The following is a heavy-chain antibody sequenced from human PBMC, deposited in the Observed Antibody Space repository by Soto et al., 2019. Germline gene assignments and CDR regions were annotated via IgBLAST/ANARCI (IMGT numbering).Heavy chain of an antibody. CDR2: MNPNSGNT. CDR1: GYTFTSYD. J-gene: IGHJ4*02. V-gene: IGHV1-8*01. D-gene: IGHD3-9*01. Sequence: QVQLVQSGAEVKKPGASVKVSCKASGYTFTSYDINWVRQATGQGLEWMGWMNPNSGNTGYAQKFQGGVTMTRNTSIRTAYRELSSLRSEDTAVYYCARGATYYDILTGYSGSDWGQGTLVTVSS. CDR3: ARGATYYDILTGYSGSD.